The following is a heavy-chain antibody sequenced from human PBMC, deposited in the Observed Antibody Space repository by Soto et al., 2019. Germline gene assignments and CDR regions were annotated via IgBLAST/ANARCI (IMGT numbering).Heavy chain of an antibody. D-gene: IGHD4-17*01. CDR3: ARCEDYGGSYYYYGMDV. J-gene: IGHJ6*02. Sequence: ASVKVSFKASGYTFTSYGISWVRQAPVQGLEWMGWISAYNGNTNYAQKLQGRVTMTTDTSTSTAYMELRSLRSDDTAVYYCARCEDYGGSYYYYGMDVWGQGTTVTVSS. CDR2: ISAYNGNT. CDR1: GYTFTSYG. V-gene: IGHV1-18*04.